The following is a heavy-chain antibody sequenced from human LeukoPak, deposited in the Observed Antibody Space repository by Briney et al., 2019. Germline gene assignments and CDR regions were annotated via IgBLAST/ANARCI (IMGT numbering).Heavy chain of an antibody. CDR1: GFTFRSYD. D-gene: IGHD6-13*01. V-gene: IGHV3-7*04. J-gene: IGHJ4*02. CDR3: ARGTIAAAGYYYFDY. Sequence: GGSLRLSCAASGFTFRSYDMHWVRQAPGKGLEWVANIKQDGSEKYYVDSVKGRFTISRDNAKNSLYLQMNSLRAEDTAVYYCARGTIAAAGYYYFDYWGQGTQVTVSS. CDR2: IKQDGSEK.